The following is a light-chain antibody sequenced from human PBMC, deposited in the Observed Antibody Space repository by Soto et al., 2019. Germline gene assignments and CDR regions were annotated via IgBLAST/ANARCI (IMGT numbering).Light chain of an antibody. CDR2: GAS. CDR3: QQYGRSPFT. CDR1: QSGSSNN. J-gene: IGKJ3*01. V-gene: IGKV3-20*01. Sequence: EIVLTQSPGTLSLSPGERATLSCRASQSGSSNNLAWYQQRPGQAPRVVIYGASTRATGIPERFSGSGSGTDFILTTSRLEPEDFAVYYCQQYGRSPFTFGPGTKVDIK.